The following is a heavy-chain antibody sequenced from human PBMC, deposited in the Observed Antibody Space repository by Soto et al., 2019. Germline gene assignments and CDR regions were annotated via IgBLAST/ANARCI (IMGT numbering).Heavy chain of an antibody. J-gene: IGHJ6*02. CDR3: ARDLKDIVVVVAAKYYGMDV. CDR2: INPSGGST. D-gene: IGHD2-15*01. CDR1: GYMFTSYY. Sequence: ASVKVSCKASGYMFTSYYMHWVRQAPGQGLEWMGIINPSGGSTSYAQKFQGRVTMTRDTSTSTVYMELSSLRSEDTAVYYCARDLKDIVVVVAAKYYGMDVWGQGTTVTVSS. V-gene: IGHV1-46*01.